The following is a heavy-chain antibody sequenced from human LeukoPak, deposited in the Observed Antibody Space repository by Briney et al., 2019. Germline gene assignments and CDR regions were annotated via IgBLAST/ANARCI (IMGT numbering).Heavy chain of an antibody. CDR1: GFTFSSYA. V-gene: IGHV3-23*01. CDR3: AKDRDIVVVVATTSGWFDP. D-gene: IGHD2-15*01. CDR2: ISGSGGST. J-gene: IGHJ5*02. Sequence: GRSLRLSCAASGFTFSSYAMSWVRQAPGKGLEWVSAISGSGGSTYYADSVKGRFTISRDNSKNTLYLQMNSLRADDTAVYYCAKDRDIVVVVATTSGWFDPWGQGTLVTVSS.